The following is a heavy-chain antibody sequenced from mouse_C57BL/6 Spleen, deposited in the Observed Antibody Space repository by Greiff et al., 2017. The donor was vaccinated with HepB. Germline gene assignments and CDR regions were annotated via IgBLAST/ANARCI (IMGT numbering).Heavy chain of an antibody. D-gene: IGHD2-4*01. CDR3: ARSLDYHLDY. Sequence: VQLQQSGPELVKPGASVKISCKASGYAFSSSWMNWVKQRPGKGLEWIGRIYPGDGDTNYNGKFKGKATLTADKSSSTAYMQLSSLTSEDSAFYVCARSLDYHLDYWGQGTTLTVSS. J-gene: IGHJ2*01. CDR2: IYPGDGDT. V-gene: IGHV1-82*01. CDR1: GYAFSSSW.